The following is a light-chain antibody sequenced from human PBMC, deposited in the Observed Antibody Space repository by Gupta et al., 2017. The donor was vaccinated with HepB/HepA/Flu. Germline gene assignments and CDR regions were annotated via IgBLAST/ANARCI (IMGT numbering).Light chain of an antibody. CDR3: PQSYSTPWT. CDR2: AAS. CDR1: QTISSY. V-gene: IGKV1-39*01. J-gene: IGKJ1*01. Sequence: DIQMTQSPSSLSASVGDRVTITCRASQTISSYLNWYQQKPGKAPKLLSYAASTLESGVPSRFSGSGSGTDSTLTISSLQPEDFATYYCPQSYSTPWTFGQGTKVEIK.